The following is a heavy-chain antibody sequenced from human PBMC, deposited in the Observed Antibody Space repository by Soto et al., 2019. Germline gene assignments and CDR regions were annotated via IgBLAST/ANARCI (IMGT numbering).Heavy chain of an antibody. CDR2: FVPMFVTA. D-gene: IGHD1-7*01. Sequence: QVQLVQSVAEVKKPGSSVRVSCKASRGAFSNYAVSWVRQAPGQGLEWVGGFVPMFVTANYTQKFQDRVTIAADEFTSTAYMEVRRPTYEDTALYYCARVTHWNYDDYLYMDVWCKGTTVTVAS. CDR3: ARVTHWNYDDYLYMDV. CDR1: RGAFSNYA. V-gene: IGHV1-69*01. J-gene: IGHJ6*03.